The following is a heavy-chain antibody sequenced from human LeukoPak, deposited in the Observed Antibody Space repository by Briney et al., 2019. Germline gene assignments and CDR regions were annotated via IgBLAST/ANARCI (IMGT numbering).Heavy chain of an antibody. CDR1: GFTFSDYY. Sequence: EGSLRLSCAASGFTFSDYYMSWIRQAPGKGLEWVAHISSSSTYTNYADSVKGRFTISRDDAKKSPYLQMNTLRAEDTAVYYCTRISIQITAPGGDFWGPGTLVTVSS. D-gene: IGHD6-13*01. J-gene: IGHJ4*02. CDR3: TRISIQITAPGGDF. V-gene: IGHV3-11*03. CDR2: ISSSSTYT.